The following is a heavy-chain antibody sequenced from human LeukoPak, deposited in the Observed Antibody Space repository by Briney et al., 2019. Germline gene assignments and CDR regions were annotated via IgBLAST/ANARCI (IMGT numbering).Heavy chain of an antibody. V-gene: IGHV4-4*07. Sequence: SETLSLTCTVSGRSISSYYWSWIRQPAGKGLEWIGRIYTSGSTKYNPPLESRVTISVDTSKNQFSLKQSSVTAADTAVYYCAREAFGAYCSSTSCRGLWFDPWGQGTLVTVSS. CDR3: AREAFGAYCSSTSCRGLWFDP. J-gene: IGHJ5*02. D-gene: IGHD2-2*01. CDR1: GRSISSYY. CDR2: IYTSGST.